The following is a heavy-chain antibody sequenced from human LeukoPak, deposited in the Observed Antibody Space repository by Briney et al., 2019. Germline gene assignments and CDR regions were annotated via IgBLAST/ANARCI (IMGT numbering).Heavy chain of an antibody. CDR3: AKGKGKIIVGDY. Sequence: GGSLRLSCAASGFNFNKYDMTWARQAPGKGLEWVSTNTDSVKGRFVTSRDNSKDTLYLQMNSLRAEDTALYYCAKGKGKIIVGDYWGQGTLVTVSS. J-gene: IGHJ4*02. V-gene: IGHV3-23*01. CDR1: GFNFNKYD. D-gene: IGHD2-21*01.